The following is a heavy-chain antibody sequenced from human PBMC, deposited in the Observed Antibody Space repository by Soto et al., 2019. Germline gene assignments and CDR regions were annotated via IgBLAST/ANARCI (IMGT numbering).Heavy chain of an antibody. D-gene: IGHD3-16*02. Sequence: GGSLRLSCAASGFTFSSYSMNWVRQAPGKGLEWVSSISSSSSYIYYADSVKGRFTISRDNAKNSLYLQMNSLRAEDTAVYYCARDSSDDYIWGSYRYGAFDIWGQGTMVTVSS. J-gene: IGHJ3*02. CDR3: ARDSSDDYIWGSYRYGAFDI. CDR1: GFTFSSYS. V-gene: IGHV3-21*01. CDR2: ISSSSSYI.